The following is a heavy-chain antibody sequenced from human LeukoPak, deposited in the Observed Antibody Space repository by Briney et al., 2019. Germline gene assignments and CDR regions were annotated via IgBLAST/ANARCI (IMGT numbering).Heavy chain of an antibody. Sequence: PSETLSLTCAVYGGSATGYYWSWIRQSPGKGLEWVGEINRGGDTAYNPSLKSRVTISVEPSKSQFSLKLTSVTAADTAVYYCARGYRSGSYYEHWGQGTPVTVSS. CDR2: INRGGDT. J-gene: IGHJ4*02. CDR1: GGSATGYY. CDR3: ARGYRSGSYYEH. V-gene: IGHV4-34*01. D-gene: IGHD3-10*01.